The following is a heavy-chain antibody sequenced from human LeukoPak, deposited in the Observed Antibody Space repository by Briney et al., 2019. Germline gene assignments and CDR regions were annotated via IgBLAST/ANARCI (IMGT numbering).Heavy chain of an antibody. CDR1: GFTFSSYS. V-gene: IGHV3-23*01. Sequence: GGSLRLSCAASGFTFSSYSMSWVRQAPGKGLEWVSGISGNDGSTTYYAASVKGRFSISRDDSKNTLYLEMNSLRVEDTAIYYCAKSRVATGTFFFDCWGQGTLVTVSS. CDR2: ISGNDGSTT. D-gene: IGHD6-13*01. CDR3: AKSRVATGTFFFDC. J-gene: IGHJ4*02.